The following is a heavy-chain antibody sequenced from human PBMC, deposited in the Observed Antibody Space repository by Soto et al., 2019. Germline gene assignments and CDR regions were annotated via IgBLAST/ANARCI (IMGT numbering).Heavy chain of an antibody. CDR2: IYYSGST. J-gene: IGHJ5*02. V-gene: IGHV4-39*01. D-gene: IGHD4-17*01. Sequence: QLQLQESGPGLVKPSETLSLTCTVSGGSISSSSYYWGWIRQPPGKGLEWIGSIYYSGSTYYNPSLKSRVTISVDTSKNQFSLKLSSVTAADTAVYYCARRRRTVTTIWFDPWGQGTLVTVSS. CDR3: ARRRRTVTTIWFDP. CDR1: GGSISSSSYY.